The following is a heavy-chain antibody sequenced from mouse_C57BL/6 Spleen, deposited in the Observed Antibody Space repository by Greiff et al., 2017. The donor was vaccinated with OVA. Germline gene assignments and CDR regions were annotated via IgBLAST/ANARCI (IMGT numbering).Heavy chain of an antibody. CDR1: GFNIKDYY. Sequence: VQLQQSGAELVRPGASVKLSCTASGFNIKDYYMHWVKQRPEQGLEWIGRIDPEDGDTEYAPKFQGKATLTADTSSNTAYLQLSSLTSEDTSVYYCTTTTVVARGSYYFDDWGHGTTLTVSS. J-gene: IGHJ2*01. CDR3: TTTTVVARGSYYFDD. V-gene: IGHV14-1*01. CDR2: IDPEDGDT. D-gene: IGHD1-1*01.